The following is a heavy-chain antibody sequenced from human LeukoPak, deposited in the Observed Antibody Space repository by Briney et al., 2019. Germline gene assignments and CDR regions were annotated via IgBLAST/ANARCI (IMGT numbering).Heavy chain of an antibody. Sequence: PSETLSLTCAVYGGSFSGYYWNWIRQPPGKGLEWIGEINHSGSTNYSPSLKSRVTLSVDTSKNHFSLKLTSVTAADTAVYYCARGGYSSSSRGHYYYYMGVWGKGTTVTVSS. V-gene: IGHV4-34*01. CDR3: ARGGYSSSSRGHYYYYMGV. J-gene: IGHJ6*03. CDR2: INHSGST. D-gene: IGHD6-6*01. CDR1: GGSFSGYY.